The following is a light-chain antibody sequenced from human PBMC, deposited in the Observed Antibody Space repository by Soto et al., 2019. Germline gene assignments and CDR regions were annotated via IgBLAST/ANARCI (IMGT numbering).Light chain of an antibody. Sequence: QSALTQPASLSGSPGQSITISCTGTSSDIGAYDYVSWFQQHPGKAPKLMISEVNNRPSGVSNRFSGSKSGNTAYLTISGLQVEDEAEYFFFSFTTTSTHVFGNGTKVTVL. CDR2: EVN. J-gene: IGLJ1*01. CDR1: SSDIGAYDY. V-gene: IGLV2-14*01. CDR3: FSFTTTSTHV.